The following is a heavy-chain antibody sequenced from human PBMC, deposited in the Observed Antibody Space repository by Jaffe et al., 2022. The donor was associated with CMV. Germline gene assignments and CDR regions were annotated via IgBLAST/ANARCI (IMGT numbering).Heavy chain of an antibody. D-gene: IGHD3-22*01. Sequence: QVQLVQSGAEVKKPGASVKVSCKASGYTFTGYYMHWVRQAPGQGLEWMGWINPNSGGTNYAQKFQGRVTMTRDTSISTAYMELSRLRSDDTAVYYCARARYYYDSSGYYYYFDYWGQGTLVTVSS. CDR3: ARARYYYDSSGYYYYFDY. V-gene: IGHV1-2*02. CDR1: GYTFTGYY. J-gene: IGHJ4*02. CDR2: INPNSGGT.